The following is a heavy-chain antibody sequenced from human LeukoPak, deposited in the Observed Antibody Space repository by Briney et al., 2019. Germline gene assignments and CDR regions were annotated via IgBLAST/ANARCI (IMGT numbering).Heavy chain of an antibody. D-gene: IGHD5-18*01. CDR3: ARDPVFSYGLNWFDP. Sequence: SVKVSCKASGGTFSSYAISWVRQAPGQGLEWMGGIIPIFGTANYAQKFQGRVTITADESTSTAYMELSSMRSEDTAVYYCARDPVFSYGLNWFDPWGQGTLVTVSS. CDR2: IIPIFGTA. J-gene: IGHJ5*02. CDR1: GGTFSSYA. V-gene: IGHV1-69*01.